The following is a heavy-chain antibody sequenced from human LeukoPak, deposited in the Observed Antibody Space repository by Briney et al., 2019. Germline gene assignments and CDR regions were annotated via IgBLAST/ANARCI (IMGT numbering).Heavy chain of an antibody. V-gene: IGHV4-38-2*01. J-gene: IGHJ5*02. CDR1: GYSISSGYY. CDR2: IYHSGST. Sequence: SETLSLTCAVSGYSISSGYYWGWIRQPPGKGLEWIGSIYHSGSTYYNPSLKSRVTISVDTSKNQFSLKLSSVTAADTAGYYCARYDFWSGSDNWFDPWGQGTLVTVSS. CDR3: ARYDFWSGSDNWFDP. D-gene: IGHD3-3*01.